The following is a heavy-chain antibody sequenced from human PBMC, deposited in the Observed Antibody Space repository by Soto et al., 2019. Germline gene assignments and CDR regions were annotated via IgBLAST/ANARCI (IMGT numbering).Heavy chain of an antibody. V-gene: IGHV3-23*01. CDR1: GFTFTSYA. Sequence: EVQLLESGGGLVQPGGSLRLSCETSGFTFTSYAMSWVRQAPGGGLEWISGISGTGGSTYYADSVKGRFTISRDNSRNTLYLQLNSVRADDTAVYYCARDRYANGWYYFDPWGQGTLVPVSS. CDR2: ISGTGGST. CDR3: ARDRYANGWYYFDP. J-gene: IGHJ4*02. D-gene: IGHD6-19*01.